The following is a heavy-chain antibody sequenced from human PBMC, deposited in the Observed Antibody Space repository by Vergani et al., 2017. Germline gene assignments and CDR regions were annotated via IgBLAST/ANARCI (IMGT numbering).Heavy chain of an antibody. CDR1: GYTFTGYY. V-gene: IGHV1-2*02. Sequence: QVQLVQSGAEVKKPGASVKVSCKASGYTFTGYYMHWVRQAPGQGLEWMGWITPNTGGTNYAQKFQGRVTMTRDTSISTAYMELSRLRSDDTAVYYCTTDGPVEYGIFEVVRHDAFDIWGQGTMVTVSS. J-gene: IGHJ3*02. D-gene: IGHD3-3*01. CDR3: TTDGPVEYGIFEVVRHDAFDI. CDR2: ITPNTGGT.